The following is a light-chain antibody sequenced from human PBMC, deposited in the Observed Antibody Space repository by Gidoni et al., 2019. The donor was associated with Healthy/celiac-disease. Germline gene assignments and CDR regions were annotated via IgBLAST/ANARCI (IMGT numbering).Light chain of an antibody. CDR1: QSVSSY. CDR2: DAS. V-gene: IGKV3-11*01. Sequence: IVLILSPATLSLSPGERATLSCSASQSVSSYVAWYHQNPGQAPRLLICDASNRATGIPAMFSGRGSGTDFTLTSSSLEAEDFAVYYCQQRSNWITFGQGTRLEIK. CDR3: QQRSNWIT. J-gene: IGKJ5*01.